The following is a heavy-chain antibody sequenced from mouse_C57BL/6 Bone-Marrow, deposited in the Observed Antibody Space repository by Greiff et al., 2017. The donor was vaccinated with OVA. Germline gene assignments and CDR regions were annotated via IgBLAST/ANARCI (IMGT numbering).Heavy chain of an antibody. CDR1: GYTFTSYG. V-gene: IGHV1-81*01. D-gene: IGHD1-3*01. CDR3: ASYIWFAY. CDR2: IYPRSGNT. Sequence: VKLVESGAELARPGASVKLSCKASGYTFTSYGISWVKQRTGQGLEWIGEIYPRSGNTYYNEKFKGKATLTADKSSSTAYMELRSLTSEDSAVYFCASYIWFAYWGQGTLVTVSA. J-gene: IGHJ3*01.